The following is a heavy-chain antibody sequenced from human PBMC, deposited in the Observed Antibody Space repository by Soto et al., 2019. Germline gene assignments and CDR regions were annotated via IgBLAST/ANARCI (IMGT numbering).Heavy chain of an antibody. CDR3: ATGGTYFDY. V-gene: IGHV4-4*07. CDR1: GGSISSYY. J-gene: IGHJ4*02. Sequence: SETLSLTCTVSGGSISSYYCSWIRQAAGKGLEWIGRIHTSGSPNYNPSLKSRVTMSADTSKNQFSLKLTSVTAADTAVYYWATGGTYFDYWGQGTLVTVSS. CDR2: IHTSGSP.